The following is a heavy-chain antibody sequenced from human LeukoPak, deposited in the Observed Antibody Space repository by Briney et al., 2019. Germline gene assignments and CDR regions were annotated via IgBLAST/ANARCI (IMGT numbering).Heavy chain of an antibody. V-gene: IGHV3-30-3*01. CDR3: ARVRPRTYTLFGA. CDR2: ISYDGSSI. Sequence: GGSLRLSCADSGFAFSSYAVHWVRQAPGKGLEWVAFISYDGSSIYYADSVKGRFTISRDNSKNTLYLQMNSLRAEDTAVYFLARVRPRTYTLFGAWGQGTLVTVSS. D-gene: IGHD3-10*02. J-gene: IGHJ5*02. CDR1: GFAFSSYA.